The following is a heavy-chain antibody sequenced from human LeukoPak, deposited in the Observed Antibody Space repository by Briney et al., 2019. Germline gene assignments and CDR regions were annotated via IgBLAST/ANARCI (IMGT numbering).Heavy chain of an antibody. CDR1: GGSVSSSIYY. D-gene: IGHD3-9*01. CDR2: IYYSGST. J-gene: IGHJ4*02. CDR3: ASRNDILTGYVFDF. Sequence: SETLSLTCTVSGGSVSSSIYYWGWIRQPPGKGLEWIGSIYYSGSTSYNPSLKSRVTISVDTPKNQFSLKLTSVTAADTAVYYCASRNDILTGYVFDFWGQGTLVTVSS. V-gene: IGHV4-39*01.